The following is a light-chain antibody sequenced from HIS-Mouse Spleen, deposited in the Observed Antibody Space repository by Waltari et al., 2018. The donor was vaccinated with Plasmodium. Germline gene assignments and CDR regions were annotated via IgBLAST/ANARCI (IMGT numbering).Light chain of an antibody. V-gene: IGKV3-20*01. J-gene: IGKJ2*01. Sequence: ELVLTQSTGTLSLSPGERATLPCRASQSVSSSYLAWYQQKPGQAPRLLIYGASSRATGIPDRFSGSGSGTDFTLTISRLEPEDFAVYYCQQYGSSPYTFGQGTKLEIK. CDR2: GAS. CDR1: QSVSSSY. CDR3: QQYGSSPYT.